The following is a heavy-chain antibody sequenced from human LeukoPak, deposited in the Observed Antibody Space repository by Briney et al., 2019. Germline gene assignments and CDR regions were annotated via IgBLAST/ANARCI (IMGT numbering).Heavy chain of an antibody. Sequence: GGSLRLSCAASGFTFSNYAMSWVRQAPGGGLEWVSAISGSGDTTFHADSVKGRFTTSRDNSKNTLNLQMNSLRAEDTAVYYCARDRYYGSGSYSFDYWGQGTLVTVSS. V-gene: IGHV3-23*01. CDR2: ISGSGDTT. CDR1: GFTFSNYA. CDR3: ARDRYYGSGSYSFDY. D-gene: IGHD3-10*01. J-gene: IGHJ4*02.